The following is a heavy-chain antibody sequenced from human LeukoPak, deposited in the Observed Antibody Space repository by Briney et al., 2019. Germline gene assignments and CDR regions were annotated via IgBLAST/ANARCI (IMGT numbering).Heavy chain of an antibody. CDR3: ARERWDYSIDY. CDR2: ISSSGTTI. Sequence: GGSLRLSCAASGFTLSSMNWVRQAPGKGLEWVSYISSSGTTIYYADSVKGRFTISRDSAKNSLYLQMNSLRAEDTAVYYCARERWDYSIDYWGQGTLVTVSS. CDR1: GFTLSS. V-gene: IGHV3-48*01. J-gene: IGHJ4*02. D-gene: IGHD4-11*01.